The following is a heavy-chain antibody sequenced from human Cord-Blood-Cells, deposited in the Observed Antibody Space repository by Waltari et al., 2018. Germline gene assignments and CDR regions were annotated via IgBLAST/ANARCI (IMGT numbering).Heavy chain of an antibody. D-gene: IGHD3-22*01. CDR1: GGSFSGYY. CDR2: INHIGST. Sequence: QVQLQQWGAGLLKPSETLSLTCAVSGGSFSGYYWSWIRQPPEKGLEWIGEINHIGSTNYNPSLKSRVTISVDTSKNQFSLKLSSVTAADTAVYYCASITHYYDSSGYYEYFQHWGQGTLVTVSS. CDR3: ASITHYYDSSGYYEYFQH. J-gene: IGHJ1*01. V-gene: IGHV4-34*01.